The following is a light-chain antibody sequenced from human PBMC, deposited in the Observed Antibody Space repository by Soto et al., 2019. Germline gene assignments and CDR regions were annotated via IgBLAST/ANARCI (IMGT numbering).Light chain of an antibody. Sequence: EIVLTQSPGTLSLSPGEIATLSCRASQSVRSNYLAWYQQKPGQAPRLLIYGASSRATGIPDRFRGTGSGTDFTLTISRLEPEDFAVYYCQQYGGSPYTFGQGTKLEIK. CDR3: QQYGGSPYT. CDR2: GAS. V-gene: IGKV3-20*01. J-gene: IGKJ2*01. CDR1: QSVRSNY.